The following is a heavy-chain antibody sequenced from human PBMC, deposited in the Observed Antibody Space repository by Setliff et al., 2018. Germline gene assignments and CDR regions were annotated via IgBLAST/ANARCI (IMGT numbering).Heavy chain of an antibody. Sequence: GGSLRLSCTASESTFSSFGMHWVRQAPGKGLEWVGFIRYDGSYEYYADSVQGRFTISRDNSKNTLFLHMNNLRPEDTAMYYCAKGGPYYYYYMDVWGKGTMVTVSS. V-gene: IGHV3-30*02. J-gene: IGHJ6*03. CDR2: IRYDGSYE. CDR1: ESTFSSFG. CDR3: AKGGPYYYYYMDV.